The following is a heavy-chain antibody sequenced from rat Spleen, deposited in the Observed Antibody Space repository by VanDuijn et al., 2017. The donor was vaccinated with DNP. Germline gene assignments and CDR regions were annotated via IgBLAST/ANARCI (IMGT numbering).Heavy chain of an antibody. J-gene: IGHJ2*01. V-gene: IGHV3-1*01. CDR2: INYSGIT. D-gene: IGHD3-8*01. Sequence: EVQLQESGPGLVKPSQSLSLTCSVTGYSITSGYGWNWIRKFPGNKLEWMGYINYSGITSFSPSLKSRISITRDTSKNQFFLQLNSVTTEDTATYYCTSNPHVRTAAPFDYWGQGVMVTVSS. CDR1: GYSITSGY. CDR3: TSNPHVRTAAPFDY.